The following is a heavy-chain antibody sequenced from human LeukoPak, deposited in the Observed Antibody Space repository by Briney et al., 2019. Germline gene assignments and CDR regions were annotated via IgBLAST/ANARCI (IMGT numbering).Heavy chain of an antibody. D-gene: IGHD6-6*01. CDR3: MTYITSSGSLHY. J-gene: IGHJ4*02. Sequence: GGSLRLSCAASGFTFSSYEMNWVRQAPGRGLEGVANIKPDGSEKYYVDSVRGRFTISRDNPKNSLYLQMNSLRAEDTAIYYCMTYITSSGSLHYWGQGTLVTVSS. CDR1: GFTFSSYE. V-gene: IGHV3-7*01. CDR2: IKPDGSEK.